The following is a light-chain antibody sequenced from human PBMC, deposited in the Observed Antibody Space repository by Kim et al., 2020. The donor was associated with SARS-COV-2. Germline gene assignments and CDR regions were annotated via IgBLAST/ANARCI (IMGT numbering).Light chain of an antibody. CDR3: LLSYTHARGV. Sequence: GGTATLACASSTGPVTSGHYPYWLQQKPGQAPRTLIYDTYNRHSWTPARFSGSLLGGKAALTLSAAQPEDEAEYYCLLSYTHARGVFGGGTKVTVL. V-gene: IGLV7-46*01. CDR1: TGPVTSGHY. CDR2: DTY. J-gene: IGLJ3*02.